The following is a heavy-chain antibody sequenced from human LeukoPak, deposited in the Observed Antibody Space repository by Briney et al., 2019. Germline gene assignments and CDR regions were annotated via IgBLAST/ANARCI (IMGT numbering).Heavy chain of an antibody. Sequence: PGGSLRLSCAASGFTFSSYSMNWVRQAPGKGLEWVSYISSSSSTIFYAHSVKGRFTISRDNSKNTAYLQMNSLRAEDTAVYYCARNIPVTRWGYWGQGTLVTVSS. CDR1: GFTFSSYS. V-gene: IGHV3-48*01. CDR2: ISSSSSTI. J-gene: IGHJ4*02. D-gene: IGHD2-21*01. CDR3: ARNIPVTRWGY.